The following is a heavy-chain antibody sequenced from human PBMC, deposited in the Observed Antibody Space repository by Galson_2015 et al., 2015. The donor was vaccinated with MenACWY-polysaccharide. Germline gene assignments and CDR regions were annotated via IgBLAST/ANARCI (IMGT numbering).Heavy chain of an antibody. V-gene: IGHV3-74*01. CDR3: VKYYGSGTYALDY. J-gene: IGHJ4*02. CDR2: IKSDGSST. D-gene: IGHD3-10*01. Sequence: SLRLSCAASGFTFSRYAMHWVRQAPGKGLVWVSRIKSDGSSTSYADPVKGRFTISRDNAKNMVYLQMNSLRAEDTAVCYCVKYYGSGTYALDYWGQGTLVTVSS. CDR1: GFTFSRYA.